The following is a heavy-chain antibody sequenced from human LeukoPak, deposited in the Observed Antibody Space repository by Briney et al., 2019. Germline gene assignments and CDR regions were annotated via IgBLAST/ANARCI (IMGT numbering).Heavy chain of an antibody. CDR2: INHSGST. J-gene: IGHJ4*02. CDR3: ARVSSWTEEPDTGLDY. V-gene: IGHV4-34*01. D-gene: IGHD6-13*01. CDR1: GGSFSGYY. Sequence: PSETLSLTCAVYGGSFSGYYWSWIRQPPGKGLEWIGEINHSGSTNYNPSLKSRVTISVDTSKNQFSLQLNSVTPEDTAVYYCARVSSWTEEPDTGLDYWGQGTLVTVSS.